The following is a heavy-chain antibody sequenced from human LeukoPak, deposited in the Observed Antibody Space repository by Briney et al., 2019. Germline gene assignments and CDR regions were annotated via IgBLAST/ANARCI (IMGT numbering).Heavy chain of an antibody. CDR1: GFTFSSYE. Sequence: GGSLRLSCAASGFTFSSYEMNWVRQAPGKGLEWVANINQDGSEKYYVDSVKGRFTISRDNAKNSLYLQMNSLRAEDTAVYHCASRYCTSSNCYLASYHCMDVWGKGTTVTVSS. V-gene: IGHV3-7*01. CDR3: ASRYCTSSNCYLASYHCMDV. D-gene: IGHD2-2*01. J-gene: IGHJ6*03. CDR2: INQDGSEK.